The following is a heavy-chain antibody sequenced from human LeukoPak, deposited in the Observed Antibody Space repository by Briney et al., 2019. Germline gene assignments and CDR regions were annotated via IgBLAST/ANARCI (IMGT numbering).Heavy chain of an antibody. CDR2: ISTDGSSR. D-gene: IGHD2/OR15-2a*01. Sequence: PGGSLRLSRAASGFTCSSYWMHWLPQDPRKGLVWVSRISTDGSSRSYAVSVKGRFTISRDNGKNTLYLQMNSLRAEDTAVYYCASYLTSIPSGMDVWGQGATVTVSS. CDR3: ASYLTSIPSGMDV. J-gene: IGHJ6*02. V-gene: IGHV3-74*01. CDR1: GFTCSSYW.